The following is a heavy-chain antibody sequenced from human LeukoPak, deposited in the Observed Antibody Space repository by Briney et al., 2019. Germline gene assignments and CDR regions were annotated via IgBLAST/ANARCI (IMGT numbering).Heavy chain of an antibody. CDR2: INHSGST. CDR3: ARFSGQWLVRTYYYFDY. V-gene: IGHV4-34*01. CDR1: GGSFSGYY. J-gene: IGHJ4*02. D-gene: IGHD6-19*01. Sequence: SETLSLTCAVYGGSFSGYYWSWIRQPPGKGLEWIGEINHSGSTNYNPSLKSRVTISVDTSKNQFSLKLSSVTAADTAVYYCARFSGQWLVRTYYYFDYWGQGTLVTVSS.